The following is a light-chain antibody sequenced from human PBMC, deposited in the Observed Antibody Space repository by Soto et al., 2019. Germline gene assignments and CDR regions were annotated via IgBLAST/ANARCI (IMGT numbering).Light chain of an antibody. CDR3: QQFSDYPLT. J-gene: IGKJ4*01. CDR2: AAS. V-gene: IGKV1-9*01. Sequence: DIQLTQSPSFLSASVGDRVTITCRASRAISSYLAWYQQRPGEAPKLLIFAASTLQSGVPSRFSGSGSGTEVTLTISSLQPEDFATYYCQQFSDYPLTFGGGTKVEIK. CDR1: RAISSY.